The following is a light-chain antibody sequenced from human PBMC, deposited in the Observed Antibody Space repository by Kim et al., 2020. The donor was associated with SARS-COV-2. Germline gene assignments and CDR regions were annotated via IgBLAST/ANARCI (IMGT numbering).Light chain of an antibody. J-gene: IGKJ4*01. CDR1: QDIHTY. CDR2: DAS. CDR3: QRFDGVPLT. V-gene: IGKV1-33*01. Sequence: SASVGDRVTITCQASQDIHTYLNWYQQKPGQDPKLLISDASNLETGVPSRFSGSGSGTDFFFTISTLQPEDIATYYCQRFDGVPLTFGGGTKVEIK.